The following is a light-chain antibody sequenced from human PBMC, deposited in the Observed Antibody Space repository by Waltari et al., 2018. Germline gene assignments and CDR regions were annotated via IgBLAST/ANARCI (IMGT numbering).Light chain of an antibody. Sequence: EIVLTQSPGTLSLSPGERATLSLRASQSVTSISVTWYQQKLGQAPRLLIYGTSSRATGLPDRFSGSGSGTDFTLTISRLEPEDFAVYYCQQYDGEVLTFGGGTKVEI. CDR3: QQYDGEVLT. CDR1: QSVTSIS. J-gene: IGKJ4*01. V-gene: IGKV3-20*01. CDR2: GTS.